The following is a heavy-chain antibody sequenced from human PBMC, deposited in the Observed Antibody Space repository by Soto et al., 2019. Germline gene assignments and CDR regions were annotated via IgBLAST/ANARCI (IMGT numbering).Heavy chain of an antibody. J-gene: IGHJ4*02. V-gene: IGHV3-21*01. CDR3: ARGYDYVWGSYLDY. CDR1: GFTFSSYS. D-gene: IGHD3-16*01. CDR2: ISSSSSYI. Sequence: GGSLRLSCVASGFTFSSYSMNWVRQAPGKGLEWVSSISSSSSYIYYADSVKGRFTISRDNAKNSLYLQMNSLRAEDTAVYYCARGYDYVWGSYLDYWGQGTLVTVSS.